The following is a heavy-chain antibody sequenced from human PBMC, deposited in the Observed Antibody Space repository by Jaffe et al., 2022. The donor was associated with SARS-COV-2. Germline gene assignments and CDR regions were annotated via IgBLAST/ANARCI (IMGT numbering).Heavy chain of an antibody. Sequence: QVQLVQSGSELKKPGASVNVSCKASGYTFTAYAINWVRQAPGQGLEWMGWINTNTGKSTYAPGLTGRFVFSVDTSVSTAFLQISSLQAEDTAVYYCAKDVQYDTIRYWNYWGQGTLVTVSS. J-gene: IGHJ4*02. CDR2: INTNTGKS. V-gene: IGHV7-4-1*02. D-gene: IGHD2-15*01. CDR1: GYTFTAYA. CDR3: AKDVQYDTIRYWNY.